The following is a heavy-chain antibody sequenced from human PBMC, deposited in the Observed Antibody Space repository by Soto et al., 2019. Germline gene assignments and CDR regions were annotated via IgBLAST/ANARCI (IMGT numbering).Heavy chain of an antibody. CDR3: ARAHSSSWSRFDP. J-gene: IGHJ5*02. CDR2: INHSGST. Sequence: QVQLQQWGAGLLKPSETLSLTCAVYGGSFSGYYWSWIRQPPGKGLEWIGEINHSGSTNYNPSLTRRVTISVDTSKNPFSLKLSTVTAADTAVYYCARAHSSSWSRFDPWGPGTLVTVSS. D-gene: IGHD6-13*01. V-gene: IGHV4-34*01. CDR1: GGSFSGYY.